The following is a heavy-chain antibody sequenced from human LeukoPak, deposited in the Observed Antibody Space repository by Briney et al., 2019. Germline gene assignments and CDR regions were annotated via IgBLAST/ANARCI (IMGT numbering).Heavy chain of an antibody. CDR3: ARELAAAGIYYYYGMDV. V-gene: IGHV1-18*01. CDR2: ISAYNGNT. CDR1: GYTFTSYG. D-gene: IGHD6-13*01. Sequence: ASVKVSCKASGYTFTSYGVSWVRQAPGQGLEWMGWISAYNGNTNYAQKLQGRVTMTTDTSTSTAYMELRSLRSDDTAVYYCARELAAAGIYYYYGMDVWGQGTTVTVSS. J-gene: IGHJ6*02.